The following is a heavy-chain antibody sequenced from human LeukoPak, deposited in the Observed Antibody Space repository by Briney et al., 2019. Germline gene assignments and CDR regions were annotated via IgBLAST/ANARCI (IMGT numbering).Heavy chain of an antibody. J-gene: IGHJ5*02. CDR1: GGSISSYY. CDR3: ARGTYYYDSSGYPVWGFDP. Sequence: SETLSLTCTVSGGSISSYYWSWIRQPAGKGLEWIGRIYTSGSTNYNPSLTSRVTISVDTSKNQFSLKLSSVPAADTAVYYRARGTYYYDSSGYPVWGFDPWGQGTLVTVSS. CDR2: IYTSGST. D-gene: IGHD3-22*01. V-gene: IGHV4-4*07.